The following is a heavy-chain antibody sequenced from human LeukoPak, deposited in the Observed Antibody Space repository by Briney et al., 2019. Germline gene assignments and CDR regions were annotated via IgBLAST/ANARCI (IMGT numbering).Heavy chain of an antibody. V-gene: IGHV1-2*02. D-gene: IGHD6-25*01. J-gene: IGHJ5*02. CDR3: AREGAAAEDVNWFDP. CDR2: INPNSGNT. Sequence: GASVKVSCTASGYTFTGYYMHWVRQAPGPGLPWMRCINPNSGNTHYSQKFQDRVTMTRDTSISTAYMELNSLRSDDTAVYYCAREGAAAEDVNWFDPWGQGTLVTVSS. CDR1: GYTFTGYY.